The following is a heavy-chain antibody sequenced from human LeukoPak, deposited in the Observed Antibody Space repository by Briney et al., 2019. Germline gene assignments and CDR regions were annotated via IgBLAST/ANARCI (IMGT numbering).Heavy chain of an antibody. V-gene: IGHV1-24*01. CDR1: GYTLTELS. Sequence: ASVKVSCKVSGYTLTELSMHWVRQAPGKGLEWMGGFDPEDGETIYAQKFQGRVTMTEDTSTDTAYMELSSLRSEDTAVYYCATDRGYSYGYRGDNPFDYWRQGTLVTVSS. J-gene: IGHJ4*02. D-gene: IGHD5-18*01. CDR2: FDPEDGET. CDR3: ATDRGYSYGYRGDNPFDY.